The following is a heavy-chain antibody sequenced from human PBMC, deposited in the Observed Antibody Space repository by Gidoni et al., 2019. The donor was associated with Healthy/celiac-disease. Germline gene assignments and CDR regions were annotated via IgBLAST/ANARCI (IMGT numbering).Heavy chain of an antibody. J-gene: IGHJ6*02. Sequence: EVQLLESGGGLVQHGGSLRRSCAASGVTFSSYAMSRGRQAPGKGLECVSAISGSGCSTYYADSVKGRFTISRDNSKNTLYLQMNSLRAEDTAVYYCAKRETIVLMVYAISYYYYGMDVWGQGTTVTVSS. V-gene: IGHV3-23*01. CDR1: GVTFSSYA. D-gene: IGHD2-8*01. CDR3: AKRETIVLMVYAISYYYYGMDV. CDR2: ISGSGCST.